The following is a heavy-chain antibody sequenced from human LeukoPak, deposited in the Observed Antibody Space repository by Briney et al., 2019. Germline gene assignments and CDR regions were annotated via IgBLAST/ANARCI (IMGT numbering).Heavy chain of an antibody. CDR3: ASLKTGYYYGSGSYYGYMDV. Sequence: GASVKVSCKASGYTFTSYYMHWVRQAPGQGLEWMGIINPSGGSTSYAQKFQGRVTMTRDMSTSTVHMELSSLRSEDTAVYYCASLKTGYYYGSGSYYGYMDVWGKGTTVTISS. V-gene: IGHV1-46*01. CDR2: INPSGGST. J-gene: IGHJ6*03. CDR1: GYTFTSYY. D-gene: IGHD3-10*01.